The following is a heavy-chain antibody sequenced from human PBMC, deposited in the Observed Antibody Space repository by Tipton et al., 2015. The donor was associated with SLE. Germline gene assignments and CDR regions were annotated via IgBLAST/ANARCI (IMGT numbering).Heavy chain of an antibody. V-gene: IGHV4-59*01. CDR3: TKGAEWVPPVFDS. D-gene: IGHD1-26*01. Sequence: TLSLTCTVSGASISTYYWSWIRQPPGKGLEWIGYISYSGSTNYNPSLKSRVTISADTSKNQFSLKLSSVTAADTAVYYCTKGAEWVPPVFDSWGQGTLVTVSS. CDR1: GASISTYY. CDR2: ISYSGST. J-gene: IGHJ5*01.